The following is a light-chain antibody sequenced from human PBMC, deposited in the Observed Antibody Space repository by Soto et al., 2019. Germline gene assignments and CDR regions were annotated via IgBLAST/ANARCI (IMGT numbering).Light chain of an antibody. CDR3: CSYVTTPEI. J-gene: IGLJ1*01. Sequence: QSVLAQPRSVSGSPGQLLTISGTGTSSDVDDYLYVSWYQQYPGKAPKLVIYDGTKRPSGVPDRFSGSNSGNTASLTISGLQAEDEADYYCCSYVTTPEIFGTGTKVTVL. V-gene: IGLV2-11*01. CDR2: DGT. CDR1: SSDVDDYLY.